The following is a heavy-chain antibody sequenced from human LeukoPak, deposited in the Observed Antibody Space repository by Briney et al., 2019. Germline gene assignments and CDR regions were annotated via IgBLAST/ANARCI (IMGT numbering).Heavy chain of an antibody. CDR2: ISAYNGNT. Sequence: ASVKVSCKASGYTFTSYGISWVRQAPGQGLEWMGWISAYNGNTNYAQKLQGRVTMTTDTSTSTAYMELRSLRSDDTAVYYCARDEARYFDWLSITNAFDIWGQGTMVTVSS. CDR3: ARDEARYFDWLSITNAFDI. V-gene: IGHV1-18*01. J-gene: IGHJ3*02. CDR1: GYTFTSYG. D-gene: IGHD3-9*01.